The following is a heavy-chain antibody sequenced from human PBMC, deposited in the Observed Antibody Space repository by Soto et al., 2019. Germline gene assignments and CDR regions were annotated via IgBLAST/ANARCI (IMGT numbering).Heavy chain of an antibody. CDR2: IIPIVGTA. CDR3: ARAGFRRYYGSVSLSYYGMDV. CDR1: GGTFSSYA. V-gene: IGHV1-69*01. D-gene: IGHD3-10*01. Sequence: QVQLVQSGAEVKKPGSSVKVSCKASGGTFSSYAISWVRQAPGQGLEWMGGIIPIVGTANYAQKFQGRVTITADESTSTAYMELSSLRSEDTAVYYCARAGFRRYYGSVSLSYYGMDVWGQGTTVTVSS. J-gene: IGHJ6*02.